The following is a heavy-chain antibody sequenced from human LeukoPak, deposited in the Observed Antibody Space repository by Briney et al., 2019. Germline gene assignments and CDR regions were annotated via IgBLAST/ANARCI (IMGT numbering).Heavy chain of an antibody. CDR1: GFTFSSYW. CDR3: ARDSADSNGLY. D-gene: IGHD4-11*01. Sequence: PGGSLRLSCAASGFTFSSYWRHWVRQAPGKGLVWVSRINSDGSSTSYADSVKGRFTISRDNAKNTLYLQMNSLRAEDTAVYYCARDSADSNGLYWGQGTLVTVSS. V-gene: IGHV3-74*01. J-gene: IGHJ4*02. CDR2: INSDGSST.